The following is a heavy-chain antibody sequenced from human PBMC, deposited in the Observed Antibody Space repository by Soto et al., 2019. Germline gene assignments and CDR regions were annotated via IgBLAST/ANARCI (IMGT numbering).Heavy chain of an antibody. CDR2: VIPIFGTP. V-gene: IGHV1-69*01. D-gene: IGHD2-15*01. J-gene: IGHJ5*02. CDR1: GGSFSDFA. CDR3: ARDCRGGTCFPKWFDP. Sequence: QVQLVQSGPEVRRPGSSVKVSCKASGGSFSDFAISWVRQAPGQGLEWMGGVIPIFGTPKYAQKFQGRITFIADEHTNTAYMELSSLTSEDTAVYYCARDCRGGTCFPKWFDPWGQGTLVTVSS.